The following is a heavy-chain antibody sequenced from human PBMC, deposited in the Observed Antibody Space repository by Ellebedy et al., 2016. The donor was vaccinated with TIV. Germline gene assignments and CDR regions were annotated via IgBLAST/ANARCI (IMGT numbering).Heavy chain of an antibody. CDR2: VFHSGDT. Sequence: MPSETLSLTCAVSGDSFNINNWWSWVRQPPGKGLEWIGEVFHSGDTHYSPSLKGRVTISVDKSKNQFSLKVNSVTAADTAVYYCARMGGYDRSVNWGQGTPVTVSS. V-gene: IGHV4-4*02. D-gene: IGHD5-12*01. J-gene: IGHJ1*01. CDR1: GDSFNINNW. CDR3: ARMGGYDRSVN.